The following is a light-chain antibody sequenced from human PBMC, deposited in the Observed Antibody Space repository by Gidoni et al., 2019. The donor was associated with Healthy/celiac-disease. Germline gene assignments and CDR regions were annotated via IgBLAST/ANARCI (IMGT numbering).Light chain of an antibody. Sequence: DIQMTQSPSSLSASVGDRVTITCRASQSISSYLNWYQQKPVKDPKLLIYDASSLQSGVPSRFSGSGSGTDFTLTISSLQPEDFATYYCQQSYSTPWTFGQGTKVEIK. CDR1: QSISSY. CDR2: DAS. CDR3: QQSYSTPWT. V-gene: IGKV1-39*01. J-gene: IGKJ1*01.